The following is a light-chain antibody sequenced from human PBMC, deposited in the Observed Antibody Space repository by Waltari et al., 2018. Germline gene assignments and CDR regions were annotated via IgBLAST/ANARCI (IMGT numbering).Light chain of an antibody. J-gene: IGKJ3*01. CDR1: QSVSSSY. CDR3: QQYDSSLFT. V-gene: IGKV3-20*01. Sequence: IVLTQSPGTLSLSPGERATLSCRASQSVSSSYLAWYQQKPGQAPRLLIYGASSMATGIPYRFSGSGSGTDFTLTISSLEPEDFAMYYCQQYDSSLFTFGPGTKVDI. CDR2: GAS.